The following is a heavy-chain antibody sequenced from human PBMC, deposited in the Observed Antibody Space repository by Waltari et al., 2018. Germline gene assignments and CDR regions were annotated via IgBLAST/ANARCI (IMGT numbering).Heavy chain of an antibody. D-gene: IGHD6-13*01. J-gene: IGHJ2*01. V-gene: IGHV4-28*03. CDR3: ARDGQQLKGWYFDL. Sequence: QVQLQESGPGLVKPSDTLSLTCAVSGYSISSSNWWGWIRQPPGKGLAWIGYIYYSGSTYYNPSLKSRVTMSVDTSKNQFSLKLSSLRSEDTAVYYCARDGQQLKGWYFDLWGRGTLVTVSS. CDR2: IYYSGST. CDR1: GYSISSSNW.